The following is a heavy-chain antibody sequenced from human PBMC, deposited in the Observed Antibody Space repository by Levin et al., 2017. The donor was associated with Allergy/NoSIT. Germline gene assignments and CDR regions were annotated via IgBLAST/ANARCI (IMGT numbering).Heavy chain of an antibody. CDR1: GFIFTGYA. CDR3: AKGVERSWIRAGAFDY. D-gene: IGHD2-15*01. CDR2: ISGSGGDI. J-gene: IGHJ4*02. V-gene: IGHV3-23*01. Sequence: PGESLKISCAASGFIFTGYAMTWVRQTPGRGLEWVAEISGSGGDIYYADSVKGRFTISKDKSKNTLYLQMNSLRVEDTATYYCAKGVERSWIRAGAFDYWGQGTLVTVSS.